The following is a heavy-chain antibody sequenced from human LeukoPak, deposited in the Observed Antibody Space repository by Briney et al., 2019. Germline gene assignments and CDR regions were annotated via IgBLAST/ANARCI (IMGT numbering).Heavy chain of an antibody. CDR1: GGSIISYY. CDR3: ARIFSGYYYALDY. D-gene: IGHD3-22*01. Sequence: PSETLSLTCTVSGGSIISYYWSWIRQPPGKGLEWIGYIYYSGSTNYNPSLKSRVTISVDTSKNQFSLKLSSVTAADTAVYYCARIFSGYYYALDYWGQGTLVTVSS. V-gene: IGHV4-59*01. CDR2: IYYSGST. J-gene: IGHJ4*02.